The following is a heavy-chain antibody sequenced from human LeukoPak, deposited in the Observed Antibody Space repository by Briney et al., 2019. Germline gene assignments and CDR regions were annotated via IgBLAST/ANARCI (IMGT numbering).Heavy chain of an antibody. Sequence: QSGGSLRLSCAASGFTFSSYWMSWVRQAPGKRLEWVAVISYDGNKIFYPDSVKGRFTISRDNSKDTLYLQMNSLRPEDMATYYCAKDGADWGQGTLVTVSS. J-gene: IGHJ4*02. CDR1: GFTFSSYW. V-gene: IGHV3-30*18. CDR2: ISYDGNKI. D-gene: IGHD3-16*01. CDR3: AKDGAD.